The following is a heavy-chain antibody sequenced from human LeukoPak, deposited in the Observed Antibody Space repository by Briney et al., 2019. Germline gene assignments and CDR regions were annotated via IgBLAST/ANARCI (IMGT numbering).Heavy chain of an antibody. CDR2: ISYDGSNK. V-gene: IGHV3-30*18. CDR3: AKDGDYDFWSGYYDY. J-gene: IGHJ4*02. D-gene: IGHD3-3*01. CDR1: GFTFSSYG. Sequence: GGSLRLSCAASGFTFSSYGMHWVRQAPGKGLEWVAVISYDGSNKYYADSVKGRFTISRDNSKNTLYLQMNSPRAEDTAVYYCAKDGDYDFWSGYYDYWGQGTLVTVSS.